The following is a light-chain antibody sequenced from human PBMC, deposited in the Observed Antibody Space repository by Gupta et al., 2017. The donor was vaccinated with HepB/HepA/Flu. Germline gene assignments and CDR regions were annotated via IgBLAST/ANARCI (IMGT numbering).Light chain of an antibody. CDR2: GNS. V-gene: IGLV1-40*01. J-gene: IGLJ3*02. Sequence: QSVLPQPPSVSGAPGQRVTISCTGSSSNIGAGYDVHWYQQLPGTAPKLLIYGNSNRPSGVPDRFSGYKSGTSASLAITGLQAEDEADYYCQSYDSSNWVFGGGTKLTVL. CDR1: SSNIGAGYD. CDR3: QSYDSSNWV.